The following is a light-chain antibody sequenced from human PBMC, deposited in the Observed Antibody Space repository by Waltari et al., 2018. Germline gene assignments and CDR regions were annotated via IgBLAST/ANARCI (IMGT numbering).Light chain of an antibody. CDR1: QSLNVAY. J-gene: IGKJ2*01. Sequence: EIVLPQSPGTLSLSPGEKAIPSCRASQSLNVAYVAWYQPKSGQAPRLLIYGALYRAADIPDRFSGSGSGTDFTLTITRLEPDDFAVYYCQQYDTSPGTFGQGTRLEMK. V-gene: IGKV3-20*01. CDR3: QQYDTSPGT. CDR2: GAL.